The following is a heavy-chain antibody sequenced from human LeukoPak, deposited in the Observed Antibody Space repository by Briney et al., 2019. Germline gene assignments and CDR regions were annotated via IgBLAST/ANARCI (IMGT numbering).Heavy chain of an antibody. D-gene: IGHD6-13*01. V-gene: IGHV3-20*04. CDR2: INWNGGST. CDR1: GFTFDDYG. J-gene: IGHJ3*02. CDR3: AKDMMDSSSWYNAFDI. Sequence: RPGGSLRLSCAASGFTFDDYGMSWVRQAPGKGLEWVSGINWNGGSTGYADSVKGRFTISRDNAKNSLYLQMNSLRAEDTALYYCAKDMMDSSSWYNAFDIWGQGTMVTVSS.